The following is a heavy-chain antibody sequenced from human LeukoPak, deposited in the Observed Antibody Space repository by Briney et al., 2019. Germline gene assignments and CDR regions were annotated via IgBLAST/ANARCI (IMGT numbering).Heavy chain of an antibody. V-gene: IGHV4-39*07. CDR2: IFYSGSS. CDR1: GGSISSYY. J-gene: IGHJ4*02. CDR3: ARDDAVTIVRGGNFDY. D-gene: IGHD3-10*01. Sequence: SETLSLTCTVSGGSISSYYWGWIRQPPGKGLEWIGSIFYSGSSYYNPSLKSRVTISVNTSKNQFSLKLSSVTAADTAVYYCARDDAVTIVRGGNFDYWGQGTLVTVSS.